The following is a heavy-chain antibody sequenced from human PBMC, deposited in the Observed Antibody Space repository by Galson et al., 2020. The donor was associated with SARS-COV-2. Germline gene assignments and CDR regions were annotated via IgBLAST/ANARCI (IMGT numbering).Heavy chain of an antibody. V-gene: IGHV4-59*01. CDR3: ARDPAPLYGDNYYYGMDV. CDR1: DAPISSYY. J-gene: IGHJ6*02. Sequence: ETSEILSLTCSVSDAPISSYYWSWIRQPPGKGLEWIGYISYSGSTSYNPSLRSRVTISVDLSKNQFSLKLSSVTAADTAVYYCARDPAPLYGDNYYYGMDVWGRGTTVTVSS. CDR2: ISYSGST. D-gene: IGHD4-17*01.